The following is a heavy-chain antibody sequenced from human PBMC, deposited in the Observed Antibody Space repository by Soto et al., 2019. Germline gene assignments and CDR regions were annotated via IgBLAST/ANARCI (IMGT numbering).Heavy chain of an antibody. CDR2: IYWDDDK. D-gene: IGHD6-13*01. J-gene: IGHJ4*02. CDR1: GFSLSTSGTG. CDR3: GHYSSPSSFDY. Sequence: QITLKESGPTLVKPTQTFTLACTFSGFSLSTSGTGVGWIRQPPGKALEWLALIYWDDDKRYRPSLKSRLTXTXXTSKNPVVLTMTHMDPVDTATDYCGHYSSPSSFDYWGQGTLVTVSS. V-gene: IGHV2-5*02.